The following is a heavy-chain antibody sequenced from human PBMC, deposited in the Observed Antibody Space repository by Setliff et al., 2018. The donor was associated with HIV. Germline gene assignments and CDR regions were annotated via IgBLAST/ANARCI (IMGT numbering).Heavy chain of an antibody. CDR1: GYTFTSYG. CDR2: INPSGGSA. V-gene: IGHV1-46*01. Sequence: ASVKVSCKAFGYTFTSYGINWVRQAPGQGLEWMGIINPSGGSAAYAEKFRGRVTMTSDTSTNTVYMELRSLRSEETAVFYCARDGGDGSGYYYADYWGQGTLVTVSS. CDR3: ARDGGDGSGYYYADY. D-gene: IGHD3-22*01. J-gene: IGHJ4*02.